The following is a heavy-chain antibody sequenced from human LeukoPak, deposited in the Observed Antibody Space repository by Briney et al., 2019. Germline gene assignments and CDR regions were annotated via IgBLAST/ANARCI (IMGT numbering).Heavy chain of an antibody. V-gene: IGHV3-23*01. CDR2: ISGSGGST. CDR3: AKSLREPLRLGELSPRFYYFDY. CDR1: GFTFSSYA. Sequence: GGSLRLSCAASGFTFSSYAMSWVRQAPGKGLEWVSAISGSGGSTYYADSVKGRFTISRDNSKNTLYLQMNSLRAEDTAVYYCAKSLREPLRLGELSPRFYYFDYWGQGTLVTVSS. D-gene: IGHD3-16*02. J-gene: IGHJ4*02.